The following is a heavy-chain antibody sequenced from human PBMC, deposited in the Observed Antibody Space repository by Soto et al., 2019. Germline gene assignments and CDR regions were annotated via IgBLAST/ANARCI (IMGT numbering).Heavy chain of an antibody. D-gene: IGHD2-15*01. CDR2: IFYTGNT. V-gene: IGHV4-31*02. CDR3: ARRGTYYFDY. J-gene: IGHJ4*02. Sequence: RQPPGKGLEWIRSIFYTGNTYYNPSFKNRVTISIDTSENKFSLNLGSVTAADTAVYYCARRGTYYFDYWGQGIRVTVSS.